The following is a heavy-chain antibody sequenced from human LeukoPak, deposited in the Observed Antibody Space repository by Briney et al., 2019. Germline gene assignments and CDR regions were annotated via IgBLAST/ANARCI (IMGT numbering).Heavy chain of an antibody. CDR2: ISYDGSNK. Sequence: GRSLRLSCAASGFTFSSYGMHWVRQAPGKGLEWVAVISYDGSNKYYADSVKGRFTISRDNSKNTPYLQMNSLRAEDTAVYYCAKAYYFDYWGQGTLVTVSS. CDR3: AKAYYFDY. CDR1: GFTFSSYG. V-gene: IGHV3-30*18. J-gene: IGHJ4*02.